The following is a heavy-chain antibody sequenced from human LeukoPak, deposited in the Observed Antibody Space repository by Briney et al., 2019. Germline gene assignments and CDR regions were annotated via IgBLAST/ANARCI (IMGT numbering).Heavy chain of an antibody. V-gene: IGHV3-74*01. J-gene: IGHJ3*02. Sequence: GGSPRLSCAASGFTFSSYWMHWVRQAPGKGLVWVSRINSDGSSTSYADSVKGRFTISRDNAKNTLYLQMNSLRAEDTAVYYCAKLSGTYYEAGAFDIWGQGTMVTVSS. D-gene: IGHD1-26*01. CDR2: INSDGSST. CDR1: GFTFSSYW. CDR3: AKLSGTYYEAGAFDI.